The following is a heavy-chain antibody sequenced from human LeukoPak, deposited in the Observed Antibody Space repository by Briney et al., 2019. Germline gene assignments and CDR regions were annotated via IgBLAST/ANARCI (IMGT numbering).Heavy chain of an antibody. CDR3: ATYRQVLLPFES. CDR2: INNHDGNT. Sequence: GGSLRLSGTASGFTFRKYVMAWVRQAPGKGLEWVSGINNHDGNTYNADSVRGRFIISRDDSKNTLYLQMNSLRAEDTAIYYCATYRQVLLPFESWGQGTLVTVSS. CDR1: GFTFRKYV. V-gene: IGHV3-23*01. D-gene: IGHD2-8*02. J-gene: IGHJ4*02.